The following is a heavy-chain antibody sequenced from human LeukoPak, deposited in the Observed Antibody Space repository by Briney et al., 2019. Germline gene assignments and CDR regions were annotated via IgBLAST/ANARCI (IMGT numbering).Heavy chain of an antibody. Sequence: GGSLRLSCAASGFTFGDYAMSWVRQAPGKGLEWVSSISGSDGTTYYSDSVKGRFTVSRDNSKNTLYLQMNSLKTEDTAVYYCTTQTSLYDILTGYYVYWGQGTLVTVSS. CDR2: ISGSDGTT. J-gene: IGHJ4*02. V-gene: IGHV3-23*01. D-gene: IGHD3-9*01. CDR1: GFTFGDYA. CDR3: TTQTSLYDILTGYYVY.